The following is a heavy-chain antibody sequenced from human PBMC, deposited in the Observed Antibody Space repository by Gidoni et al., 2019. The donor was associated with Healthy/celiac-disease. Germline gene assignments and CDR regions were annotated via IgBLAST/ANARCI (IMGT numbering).Heavy chain of an antibody. CDR1: GGSFSGSY. CDR2: INHSGST. J-gene: IGHJ4*02. V-gene: IGHV4-34*01. D-gene: IGHD3-10*01. Sequence: QVQLQQWGAGLLKPSETLSLTCAVYGGSFSGSYWSWIRQPPGKGLEWIGEINHSGSTNYNPSLKSRVTISVDTSKNQFSLKLSSVTAADTAVYYCARVRGRALNYYGSGSLSDYWGQGTLVTVSS. CDR3: ARVRGRALNYYGSGSLSDY.